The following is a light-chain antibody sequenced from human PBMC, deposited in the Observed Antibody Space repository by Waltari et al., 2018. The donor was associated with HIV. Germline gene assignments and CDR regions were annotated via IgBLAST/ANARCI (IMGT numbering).Light chain of an antibody. CDR1: SRDVGGYNY. V-gene: IGLV2-8*01. Sequence: QSALTQPPSASGSPGQSVTISCTGASRDVGGYNYVSWYKQHPGEAPKVVIFEVYKRPSGVPDRLSGSKSGNTASLTVSGLQAEDGATYYCASYAGRNNLVFGGGTKLTVL. CDR2: EVY. J-gene: IGLJ2*01. CDR3: ASYAGRNNLV.